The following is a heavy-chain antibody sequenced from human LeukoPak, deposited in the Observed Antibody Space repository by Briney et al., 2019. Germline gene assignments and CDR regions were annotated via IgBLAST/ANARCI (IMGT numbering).Heavy chain of an antibody. Sequence: SETLSLTCTVSGGSISSSSYYWGWIHQPPGKGLEWIGSIYYSGSTYYNPSLKSRVTISVDTSKNQFSLKLSSVTAADTAVYYCVRHAVGVLRFLEWLPNPFDYWGQGTLVTVSS. V-gene: IGHV4-39*01. CDR2: IYYSGST. CDR1: GGSISSSSYY. D-gene: IGHD3-3*01. CDR3: VRHAVGVLRFLEWLPNPFDY. J-gene: IGHJ4*02.